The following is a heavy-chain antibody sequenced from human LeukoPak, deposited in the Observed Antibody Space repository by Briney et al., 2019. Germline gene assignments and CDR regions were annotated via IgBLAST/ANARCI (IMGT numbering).Heavy chain of an antibody. CDR3: AKDGYNYSDY. CDR2: IRYDGSNK. CDR1: GFTFSNYG. V-gene: IGHV3-30*02. D-gene: IGHD5-24*01. Sequence: GGSLRLSCAASGFTFSNYGMHWVRQAPGKGLEWVAFIRYDGSNKDYADSVTGRFTISRDNSKNTLYLQMNSLRAEDTAVYYCAKDGYNYSDYWGQGTLVTVSS. J-gene: IGHJ4*02.